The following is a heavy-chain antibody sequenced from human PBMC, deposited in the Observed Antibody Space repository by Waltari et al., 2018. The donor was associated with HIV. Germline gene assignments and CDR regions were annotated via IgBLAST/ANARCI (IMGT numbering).Heavy chain of an antibody. CDR2: IYTSGST. J-gene: IGHJ3*02. CDR1: GGSISSGSYY. CDR3: ARDVIFGVVRGAFDI. D-gene: IGHD3-3*01. V-gene: IGHV4-61*02. Sequence: QVQLQESGPGLVKPSQTLSLTCTVSGGSISSGSYYWSWIRQPAGKGLEWIGRIYTSGSTNSNPSLKSRVTISVDTSKNQFSRKLSSVTAADTAVYYCARDVIFGVVRGAFDIWGQGTMVTVSS.